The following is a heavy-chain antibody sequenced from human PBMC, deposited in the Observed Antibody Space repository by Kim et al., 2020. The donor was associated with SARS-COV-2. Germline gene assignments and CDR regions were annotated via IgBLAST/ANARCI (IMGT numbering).Heavy chain of an antibody. CDR3: ARQGSSWSHWFDP. D-gene: IGHD6-13*01. J-gene: IGHJ5*02. CDR2: IDPSDSYT. CDR1: GYSFTSYW. V-gene: IGHV5-10-1*01. Sequence: GESLKISCKGSGYSFTSYWISWVRQMPGKGLEWMGRIDPSDSYTNYSPSFQGHVTISADKSISTAYLQWSSLKASDTAMYYCARQGSSWSHWFDPWGQGTLVTVSS.